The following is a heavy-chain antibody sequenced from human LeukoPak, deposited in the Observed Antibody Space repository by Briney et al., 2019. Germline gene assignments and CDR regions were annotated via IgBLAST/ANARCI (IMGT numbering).Heavy chain of an antibody. D-gene: IGHD3-22*01. CDR3: ATETYYYDSSGYMRDY. V-gene: IGHV3-30*01. Sequence: GGSLRLSCAASGFTFSSYAMRWVRQAPGKGLEWVAVISYDGSNKYYADSVKGRFTISRDNSKNTLYLQMNSLRAEDTAVYYCATETYYYDSSGYMRDYWGQGTLVAVSS. CDR2: ISYDGSNK. J-gene: IGHJ4*02. CDR1: GFTFSSYA.